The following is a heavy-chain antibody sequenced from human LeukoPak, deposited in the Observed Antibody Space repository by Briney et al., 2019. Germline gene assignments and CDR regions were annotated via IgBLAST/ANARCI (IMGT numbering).Heavy chain of an antibody. Sequence: PGGSLRLSCTASRFTFCDYAMSWFRQAPGKGLEWVGFIRSKAYGGTTEYGAAVKGRFTISRDDSKSNAYLQMNSLKTEDTAVYYCTRGLNYGDYLDYFDYWGQGTLVTVSS. D-gene: IGHD4-17*01. CDR2: IRSKAYGGTT. CDR3: TRGLNYGDYLDYFDY. CDR1: RFTFCDYA. V-gene: IGHV3-49*03. J-gene: IGHJ4*02.